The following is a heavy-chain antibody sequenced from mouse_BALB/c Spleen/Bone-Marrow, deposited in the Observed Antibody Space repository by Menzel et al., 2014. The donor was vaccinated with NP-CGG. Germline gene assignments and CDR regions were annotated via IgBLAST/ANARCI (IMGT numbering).Heavy chain of an antibody. Sequence: ELQGVESGAELVKPGASVKLSCTTSGFNIKDTYMHWVKLRPEQGLEWIGRIVPANGNTKYAPKFQGKATITADTSSNTAYLQLSSLTSEDTAVYFCASYDYGYYFDYWGQGTTRTGSS. CDR3: ASYDYGYYFDY. J-gene: IGHJ2*01. CDR1: GFNIKDTY. D-gene: IGHD2-4*01. V-gene: IGHV14-3*02. CDR2: IVPANGNT.